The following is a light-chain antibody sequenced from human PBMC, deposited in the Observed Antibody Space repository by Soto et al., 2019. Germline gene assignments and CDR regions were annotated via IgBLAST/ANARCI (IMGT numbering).Light chain of an antibody. CDR1: SSDVGIYNL. V-gene: IGLV2-23*02. CDR3: CSYAGSSTV. Sequence: QSALTQPASVSGSPGQSITISCTGTSSDVGIYNLVSWYQQHPGKAPKLMIYEVSKRPSGISNRFSGSKSGNTASLTISGIQAEDEADYYCCSYAGSSTVFGGGTKLTVL. CDR2: EVS. J-gene: IGLJ2*01.